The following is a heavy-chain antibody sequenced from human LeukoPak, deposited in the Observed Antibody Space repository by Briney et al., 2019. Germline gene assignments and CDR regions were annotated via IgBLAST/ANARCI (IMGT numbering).Heavy chain of an antibody. D-gene: IGHD5-24*01. CDR1: GGSISSYY. CDR2: IYTSGST. J-gene: IGHJ4*02. CDR3: ARLGRRDGYNLHFDY. Sequence: PSETLSLTCTGSGGSISSYYWSWLRQPPGQGREGFGYIYTSGSTNYNPSHKSRVTITVDTSNNQFSLKLSSVTAADTAVYYCARLGRRDGYNLHFDYWGQGTLVSVST. V-gene: IGHV4-4*09.